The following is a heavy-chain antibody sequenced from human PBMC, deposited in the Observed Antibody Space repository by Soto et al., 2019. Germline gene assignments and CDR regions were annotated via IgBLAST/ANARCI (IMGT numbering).Heavy chain of an antibody. D-gene: IGHD3-3*01. CDR3: ARDHTIFGVVIAGMAV. V-gene: IGHV3-11*01. CDR2: ISSSGSTI. CDR1: GFTFSDYH. Sequence: EVSLRLSCAASGFTFSDYHISWLRQAPGKGLEWVSYISSSGSTIYYADTAKSRFTISRHNAKKSRYLQMNSLRAEGTDEYYFARDHTIFGVVIAGMAVWGQGTTVT. J-gene: IGHJ6*02.